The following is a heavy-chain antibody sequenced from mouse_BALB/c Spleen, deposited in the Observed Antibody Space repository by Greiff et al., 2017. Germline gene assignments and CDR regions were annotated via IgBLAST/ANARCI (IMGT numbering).Heavy chain of an antibody. CDR2: ISSGSSTI. V-gene: IGHV5-17*02. CDR3: ARSGTGWFAY. D-gene: IGHD4-1*01. J-gene: IGHJ3*01. Sequence: EVMLVESGGGLVQPGGSRKLSCAASGFTFSSFGMHWVRQAPEKGLEWVAYISSGSSTIYYADTVKGRFTISRDNPKNTLFLQMTSLRSEDTAMYCCARSGTGWFAYWGQGTLVTVSA. CDR1: GFTFSSFG.